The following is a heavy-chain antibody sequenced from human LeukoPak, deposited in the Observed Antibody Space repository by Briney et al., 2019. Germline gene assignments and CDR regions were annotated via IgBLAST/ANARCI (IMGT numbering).Heavy chain of an antibody. CDR1: GFTFSSYS. CDR3: ARDVGALAVFH. J-gene: IGHJ4*02. CDR2: ISSSSSYI. D-gene: IGHD6-19*01. Sequence: GGSLILSCAASGFTFSSYSMNWVRQAPGKGLEWVSSISSSSSYIYYADSVKGRFTISRGNAKNSLYLQMNSLRAEDTAVYYCARDVGALAVFHWGQGTLVTVSS. V-gene: IGHV3-21*01.